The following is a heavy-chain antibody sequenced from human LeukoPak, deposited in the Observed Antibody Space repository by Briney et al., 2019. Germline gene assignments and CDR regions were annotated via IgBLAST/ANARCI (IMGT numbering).Heavy chain of an antibody. D-gene: IGHD6-13*01. CDR3: ARVTLGYSRSGDNYYYYGMDV. J-gene: IGHJ6*02. CDR1: GGTFSSYA. Sequence: GASVKVSCKASGGTFSSYAISWVRQAPGQGLEWMGGIIPIFGTANYAQKFQGRVTITADESTSTAYMELSRLRSEDTAVYYCARVTLGYSRSGDNYYYYGMDVWGQGTTVSVSS. V-gene: IGHV1-69*13. CDR2: IIPIFGTA.